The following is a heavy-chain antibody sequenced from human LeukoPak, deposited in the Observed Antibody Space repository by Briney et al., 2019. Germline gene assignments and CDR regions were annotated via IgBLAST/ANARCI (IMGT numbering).Heavy chain of an antibody. D-gene: IGHD6-19*01. J-gene: IGHJ5*02. Sequence: GGSLRLSCVASGFSFRTYEMNWVRQAPGKRLEWISYISVGGSDEDYADSVKGRFSISRDNAKNSLFLQMNSLRVEDTAVYYCARDVGFNNGWPAWGQGTLVTVSS. CDR2: ISVGGSDE. V-gene: IGHV3-48*03. CDR3: ARDVGFNNGWPA. CDR1: GFSFRTYE.